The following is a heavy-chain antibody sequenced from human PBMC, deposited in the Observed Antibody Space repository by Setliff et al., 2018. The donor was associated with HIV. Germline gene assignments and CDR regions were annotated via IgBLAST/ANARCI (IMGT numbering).Heavy chain of an antibody. CDR1: GGSISSYY. CDR2: IYTSGIT. D-gene: IGHD6-19*01. Sequence: SETLSLTCTVSGGSISSYYWSWIRLPPGKGLEWIGYIYTSGITNYNPSLKSRVTMSVDTSKNQFSLKLSSVTAADTAVYYCAGDYSGWYYFDCWGQGTLVTVSS. V-gene: IGHV4-4*08. J-gene: IGHJ4*02. CDR3: AGDYSGWYYFDC.